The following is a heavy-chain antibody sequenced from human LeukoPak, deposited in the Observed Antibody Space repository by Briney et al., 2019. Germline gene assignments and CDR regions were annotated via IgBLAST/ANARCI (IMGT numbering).Heavy chain of an antibody. V-gene: IGHV3-23*01. CDR3: AKVFSRAAADGFDI. Sequence: GGSLRLSCAASGFTFSTYAMSWVRQAPGKGLEWVSAISGSGGSTYYADSMKGRFTISRDNSKNTVFLQMNTLRAEDTAVYYCAKVFSRAAADGFDIWDQGTMVTVSS. CDR2: ISGSGGST. D-gene: IGHD6-13*01. CDR1: GFTFSTYA. J-gene: IGHJ3*02.